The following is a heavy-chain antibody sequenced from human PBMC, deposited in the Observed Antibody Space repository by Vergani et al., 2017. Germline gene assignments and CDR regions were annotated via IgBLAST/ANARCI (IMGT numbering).Heavy chain of an antibody. V-gene: IGHV4-34*01. D-gene: IGHD5-18*01. CDR1: GGSFSGYY. Sequence: QVQLQRWGAGLLKPSETLSLTCAVYGGSFSGYYWSWIRQPPGKGLEWIGEINHSGSTKYNPSLKSRVHISVYTSKNQFSLKLSSVTAAATAVYYCARGRRIQLWPPSLLWFDPWGQGTLVTVSS. J-gene: IGHJ5*02. CDR3: ARGRRIQLWPPSLLWFDP. CDR2: INHSGST.